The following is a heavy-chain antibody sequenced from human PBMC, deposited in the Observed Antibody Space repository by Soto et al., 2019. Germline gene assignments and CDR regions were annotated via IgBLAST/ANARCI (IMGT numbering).Heavy chain of an antibody. V-gene: IGHV1-2*04. D-gene: IGHD3-3*01. Sequence: ASVKVSCKASGYTFTGYYMHWVRQAPGQGLEWMGRINPNSGGTNYAQKFQGWVTMTRDTSISTAYMELSRLRSDDTAVYYCARNYDFWSGYDYPVGAFDIWGQGTMVTVSS. J-gene: IGHJ3*02. CDR3: ARNYDFWSGYDYPVGAFDI. CDR1: GYTFTGYY. CDR2: INPNSGGT.